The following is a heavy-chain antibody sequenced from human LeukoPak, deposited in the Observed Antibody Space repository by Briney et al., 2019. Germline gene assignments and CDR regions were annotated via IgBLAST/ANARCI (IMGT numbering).Heavy chain of an antibody. V-gene: IGHV3-30*02. CDR2: IRYDGINK. CDR3: AKEGDYYGSGSYRDGFDI. Sequence: GGSLRLSCEASGFTFSSYEINWVRQAPGKGLEWVAFIRYDGINKYYADSVKGRFTISRDSFKNTLYLQMNSLRPEDTAVYYCAKEGDYYGSGSYRDGFDIWGQGTRATVSS. D-gene: IGHD3-10*01. CDR1: GFTFSSYE. J-gene: IGHJ3*02.